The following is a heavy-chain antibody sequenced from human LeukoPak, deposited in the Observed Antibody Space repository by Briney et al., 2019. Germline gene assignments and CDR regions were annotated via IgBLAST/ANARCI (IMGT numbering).Heavy chain of an antibody. J-gene: IGHJ4*02. V-gene: IGHV4-34*01. CDR2: IYYSKNT. D-gene: IGHD5-18*01. CDR3: VSPRGFSYGYFDY. Sequence: SETLSLTCGVNGGSFSGYYWSWIRQPPGKGLEWIGSIYYSKNTYYNPSLKSRVTISADTSKNQFSLTLGSVSATDTAVYYCVSPRGFSYGYFDYWGQGTLVTVSS. CDR1: GGSFSGYY.